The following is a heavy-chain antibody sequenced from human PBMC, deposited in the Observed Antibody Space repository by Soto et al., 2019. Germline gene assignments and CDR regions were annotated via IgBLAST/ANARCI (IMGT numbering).Heavy chain of an antibody. J-gene: IGHJ6*02. Sequence: QGQLEQSGAEVRKPGSSVKVSCKASGGSFSSYAISWVRQAPGQGLEWMGGIVPVLGTSHSAQKFQGRVTFSTDDSTTTAYMELRSLISEDAAVYYCAIDSPGGVYFYGMDVWGQGTTVTVSS. V-gene: IGHV1-69*01. D-gene: IGHD1-26*01. CDR2: IVPVLGTS. CDR1: GGSFSSYA. CDR3: AIDSPGGVYFYGMDV.